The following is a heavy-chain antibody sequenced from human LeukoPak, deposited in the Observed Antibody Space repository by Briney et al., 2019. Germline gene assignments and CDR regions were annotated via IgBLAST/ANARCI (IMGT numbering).Heavy chain of an antibody. J-gene: IGHJ3*02. CDR3: ARGLRRYCSSTSCSNFGAFDI. CDR2: IYTSGST. V-gene: IGHV4-61*02. D-gene: IGHD2-2*01. Sequence: SETLSLTCTVSGGSFSSGSYYWSWIRQPAGKGLEWIGRIYTSGSTNYNPSLKSRVTISVDTSKNQFSLKLSSVTAADTAVYYCARGLRRYCSSTSCSNFGAFDIWGQGTMVTVSS. CDR1: GGSFSSGSYY.